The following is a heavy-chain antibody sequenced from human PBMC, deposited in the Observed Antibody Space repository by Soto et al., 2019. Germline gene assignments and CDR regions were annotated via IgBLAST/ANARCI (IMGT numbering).Heavy chain of an antibody. V-gene: IGHV3-23*01. Sequence: GGSLRLSCAASGFTFSSYAMSWVRQAPGKGLEWVSAISGSGGSTYYADSVKGRFTISRDNSKNTLYLQMNSLRAEDTAVYYCAKGGYCTNGVCSNYHYYGMDVWGQGTTVTVSS. CDR2: ISGSGGST. CDR1: GFTFSSYA. D-gene: IGHD2-8*01. J-gene: IGHJ6*02. CDR3: AKGGYCTNGVCSNYHYYGMDV.